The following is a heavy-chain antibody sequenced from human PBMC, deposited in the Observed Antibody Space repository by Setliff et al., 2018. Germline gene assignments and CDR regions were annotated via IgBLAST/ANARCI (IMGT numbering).Heavy chain of an antibody. CDR1: GGSISSYY. D-gene: IGHD6-19*01. Sequence: SETLSLTCSVSGGSISSYYWSWIRQAPGKGLEWLGYIQKRGSTTTKYNPSLGSQISMSLDTSKNQFSLQLSSVSDGDTAVYYCARGVSSVSWTPRYWGRGILVTVSS. CDR2: IQKRGSTTT. CDR3: ARGVSSVSWTPRY. V-gene: IGHV4-59*01. J-gene: IGHJ4*02.